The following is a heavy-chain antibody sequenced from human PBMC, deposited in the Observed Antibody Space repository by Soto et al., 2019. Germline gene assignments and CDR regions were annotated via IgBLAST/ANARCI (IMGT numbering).Heavy chain of an antibody. J-gene: IGHJ4*02. Sequence: SETLSLTCTVSGGSISSGDYYWSWIRQPPGKGLEWIGYIYYGGSTYYNPSLKSRVTISVDTSKNQFSLKLSSVTAADTAVYYCARGCYDRNGYYFDYWGQGTLVTVSS. V-gene: IGHV4-30-4*01. CDR2: IYYGGST. D-gene: IGHD2-2*01. CDR3: ARGCYDRNGYYFDY. CDR1: GGSISSGDYY.